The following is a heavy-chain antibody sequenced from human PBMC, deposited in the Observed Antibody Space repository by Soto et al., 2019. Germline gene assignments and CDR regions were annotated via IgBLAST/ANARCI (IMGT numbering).Heavy chain of an antibody. Sequence: WTWLRQHPGKGLEYIGYIFYSGSTYYNPSLKSRVTISVDTSKNQFSLKLSSVTAADTAVYYCAREGGAFDYWGQGTLVTVSS. J-gene: IGHJ4*02. CDR2: IFYSGST. V-gene: IGHV4-31*02. CDR3: AREGGAFDY. D-gene: IGHD3-16*01.